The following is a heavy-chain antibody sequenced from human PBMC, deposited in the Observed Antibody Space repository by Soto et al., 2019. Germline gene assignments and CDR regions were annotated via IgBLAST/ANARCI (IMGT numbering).Heavy chain of an antibody. D-gene: IGHD6-6*01. CDR1: GGSISSSSYY. J-gene: IGHJ5*02. Sequence: LSLTCIVSGGSISSSSYYWGWIRQPPGKGLEWIGSIYYSGSTYYNPSLKSRVTISVDTSKNQFSLKVSSVTAADTAVFYCARHRARNGFEPWGKGTRLTSPQ. V-gene: IGHV4-39*01. CDR3: ARHRARNGFEP. CDR2: IYYSGST.